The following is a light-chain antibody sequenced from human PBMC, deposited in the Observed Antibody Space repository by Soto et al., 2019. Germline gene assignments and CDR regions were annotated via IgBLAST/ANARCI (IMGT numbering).Light chain of an antibody. CDR2: DAS. CDR3: QQYYSYSPT. J-gene: IGKJ1*01. CDR1: QSISSW. Sequence: DIQMTQSPSTLSAPVGDRVTITCRASQSISSWLAWYQQKPGKAPKLLIYDASSLESGVPSRFSRSGSGTAFTLTISSLQPDDFATYYYQQYYSYSPTFGQGTKVEIK. V-gene: IGKV1-5*01.